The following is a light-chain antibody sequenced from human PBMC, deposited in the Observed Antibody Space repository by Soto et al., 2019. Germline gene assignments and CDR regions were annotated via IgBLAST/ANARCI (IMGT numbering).Light chain of an antibody. CDR3: QQYGSSST. Sequence: EIVLTQSPGTLSLSAGERATLSCRASQSVSSSYLAWYQQKPGQAPRLLIYGASSRPTDIPDRLSGSGSGTDFTLTISRLEPEDSAVYYCQQYGSSSTFGQGTRLEIK. CDR1: QSVSSSY. V-gene: IGKV3-20*01. J-gene: IGKJ5*01. CDR2: GAS.